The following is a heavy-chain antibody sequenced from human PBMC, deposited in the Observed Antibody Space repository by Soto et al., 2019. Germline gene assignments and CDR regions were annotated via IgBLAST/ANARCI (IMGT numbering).Heavy chain of an antibody. CDR2: ILHIGST. CDR1: GGSISTTNW. J-gene: IGHJ5*02. V-gene: IGHV4-4*02. D-gene: IGHD3-22*01. Sequence: VQLQESGPGLVKPSVTLSLTCTVSGGSISTTNWWSWVRQSPGKGREWIGEILHIGSTNYNPSLKGRVPISIDKSKNQFSLRLSSVTAADTAVYYCASGFDSDGLYNGGHPWGQGTLVSVSS. CDR3: ASGFDSDGLYNGGHP.